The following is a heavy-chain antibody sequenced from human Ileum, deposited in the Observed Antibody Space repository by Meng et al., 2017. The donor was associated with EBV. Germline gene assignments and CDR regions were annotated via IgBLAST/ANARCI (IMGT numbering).Heavy chain of an antibody. Sequence: QAYVHESGTGLVKPSQTLSLTCAVSGGSIRSGGYYWSWIRQPPGKGLEWIGYIYKSGSTYYNPSLTSRVTISVDTSKNQFFLKLGSVTAADTGVYYCARGGDTSGYSLDYWGQGILVTVSS. CDR2: IYKSGST. CDR3: ARGGDTSGYSLDY. V-gene: IGHV4-30-4*01. CDR1: GGSIRSGGYY. J-gene: IGHJ4*02. D-gene: IGHD3-22*01.